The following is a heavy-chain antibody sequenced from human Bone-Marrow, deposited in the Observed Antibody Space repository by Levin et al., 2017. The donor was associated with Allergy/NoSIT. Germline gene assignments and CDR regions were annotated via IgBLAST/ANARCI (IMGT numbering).Heavy chain of an antibody. CDR2: IDHTGRS. J-gene: IGHJ6*03. Sequence: KPSETLSLTCAASGMTFSGYYWNWVRQSPGKGLEWIGEIDHTGRSNLNPSLKSRLSILVDSAKRQFSLKLTSVSAADTAVYYCVRRVAVPYFFMDIWGRGTTVAVSS. D-gene: IGHD6-19*01. V-gene: IGHV4-34*01. CDR1: GMTFSGYY. CDR3: VRRVAVPYFFMDI.